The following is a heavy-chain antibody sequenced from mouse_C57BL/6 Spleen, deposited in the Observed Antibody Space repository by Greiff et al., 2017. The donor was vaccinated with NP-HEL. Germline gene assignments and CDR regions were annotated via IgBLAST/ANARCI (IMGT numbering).Heavy chain of an antibody. CDR2: IYPRSGNT. V-gene: IGHV1-81*01. D-gene: IGHD1-1*02. CDR1: GYTFTSYG. Sequence: QVQLQQPGAELARPGASVKLSCKASGYTFTSYGISWVKQRTGQGLEWIGEIYPRSGNTYYNEKFKGKATLTADKSSSTAYMELRSLTSEDSAVYFCARYGPTSAFDYWGQGTTLTVSS. J-gene: IGHJ2*01. CDR3: ARYGPTSAFDY.